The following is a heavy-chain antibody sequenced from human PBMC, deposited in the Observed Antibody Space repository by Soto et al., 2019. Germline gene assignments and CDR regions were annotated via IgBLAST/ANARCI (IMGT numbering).Heavy chain of an antibody. J-gene: IGHJ6*02. V-gene: IGHV2-5*02. Sequence: SGPTLVNPTRTLTLTCTFSGLSLSTTGVGVGWIRQPPGKALEWLALIYWDDDKRYSPSLKSRLTITKDTSKNQVVLTMTNMDPVDTATYYCVQSRCGGDCLQSYSSHSYFGLDVWGQGTTVTVSS. CDR2: IYWDDDK. CDR3: VQSRCGGDCLQSYSSHSYFGLDV. CDR1: GLSLSTTGVG. D-gene: IGHD2-21*02.